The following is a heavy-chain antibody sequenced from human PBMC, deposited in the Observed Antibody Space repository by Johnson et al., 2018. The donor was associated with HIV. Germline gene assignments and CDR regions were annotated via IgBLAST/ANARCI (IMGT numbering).Heavy chain of an antibody. CDR1: GFTFSDYY. Sequence: VQLVESGGGLVKPGGSLRLSCAASGFTFSDYYMSWIRQAPGKGLAWVSGISWNSGSIGYADSVKGRFTISRDNAKNSLYLQMNSLRAEDTALYYCAKDMSRIAAGSDAFDIWGQGTMVTVSS. J-gene: IGHJ3*02. CDR3: AKDMSRIAAGSDAFDI. V-gene: IGHV3-9*01. D-gene: IGHD6-13*01. CDR2: ISWNSGSI.